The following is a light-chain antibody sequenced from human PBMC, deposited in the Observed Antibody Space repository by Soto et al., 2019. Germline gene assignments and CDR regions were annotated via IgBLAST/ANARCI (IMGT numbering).Light chain of an antibody. V-gene: IGLV1-51*02. CDR1: SSNIGKNY. J-gene: IGLJ1*01. Sequence: QSVLTQAPSVSADPGQKVTFSCSGSSSNIGKNYVSWYQQVPGTAPKLLIYEDNKRRSGIPDRFSGSKSGTSATLGITGLQTGDEADYYCGTWDSILSVFVFGTGTKVTVL. CDR2: EDN. CDR3: GTWDSILSVFV.